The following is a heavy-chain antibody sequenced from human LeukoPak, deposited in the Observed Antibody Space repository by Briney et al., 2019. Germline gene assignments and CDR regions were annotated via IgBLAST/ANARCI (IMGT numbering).Heavy chain of an antibody. CDR1: GGSISSSNW. CDR3: ASGGTMVRGVIRPYYFDY. CDR2: IYHSGST. D-gene: IGHD3-10*01. V-gene: IGHV4-4*02. Sequence: SETLSLTCAVSGGSISSSNWWSWVRQPPGKGLEWIGEIYHSGSTNYNPSLKSRVTISVDKSKNQFSPKLSSVTAADTAVYYCASGGTMVRGVIRPYYFDYWGQGTLVTVSS. J-gene: IGHJ4*02.